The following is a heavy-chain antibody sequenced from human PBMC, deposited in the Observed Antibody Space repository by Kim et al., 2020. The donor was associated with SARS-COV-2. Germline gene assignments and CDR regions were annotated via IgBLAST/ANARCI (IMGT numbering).Heavy chain of an antibody. D-gene: IGHD1-26*01. J-gene: IGHJ1*01. V-gene: IGHV3-23*01. CDR1: GFIFSGHA. CDR2: ISCHGGST. Sequence: GGSLRLSCAASGFIFSGHAMNWVRQAPGKGLEWVATISCHGGSTLYTDSVKGRFTISRDNSKNSVYLQMNRLRAEDTALYYCAKNLIVGTATAMDFWGQGTLVPVSS. CDR3: AKNLIVGTATAMDF.